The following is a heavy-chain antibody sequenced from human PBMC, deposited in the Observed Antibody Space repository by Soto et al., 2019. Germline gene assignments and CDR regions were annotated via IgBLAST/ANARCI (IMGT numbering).Heavy chain of an antibody. CDR1: GYSFTNHW. Sequence: GESLKISCQVSGYSFTNHWIGWVRQRPGKGLEWMGIISPTDSDTRYSPSFQGQVTMSVDQSNTTPYLQWSNLKASDTAMYSCASHGSGCYNSYLDRWGQGTRVTVSS. CDR2: ISPTDSDT. CDR3: ASHGSGCYNSYLDR. V-gene: IGHV5-51*01. D-gene: IGHD2-2*02. J-gene: IGHJ4*02.